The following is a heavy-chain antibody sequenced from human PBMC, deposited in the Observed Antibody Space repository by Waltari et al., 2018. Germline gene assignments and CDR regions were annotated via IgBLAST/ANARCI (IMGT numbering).Heavy chain of an antibody. J-gene: IGHJ6*02. CDR1: GGTFSSYT. D-gene: IGHD6-19*01. Sequence: VQSGAEVKKPGSSVKVSCKASGGTFSSYTISWVRQAPGQGLEWMGRIIPILGIANYAQKFQGRVTITADKSTSTAYMELSSLRSEDTAVYYCARDIHGVYSSGWYPGYYYYGMDVWGQGTTVTVSS. CDR3: ARDIHGVYSSGWYPGYYYYGMDV. V-gene: IGHV1-69*08. CDR2: IIPILGIA.